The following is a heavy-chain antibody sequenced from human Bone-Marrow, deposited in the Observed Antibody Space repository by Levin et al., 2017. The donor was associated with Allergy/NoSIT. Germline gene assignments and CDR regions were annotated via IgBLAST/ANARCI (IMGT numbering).Heavy chain of an antibody. CDR1: GFDFSNFA. D-gene: IGHD3-10*01. CDR2: IWYDGSNE. CDR3: ARGRGTAYFDH. J-gene: IGHJ4*02. Sequence: LSLTCVASGFDFSNFALHWVRQAPGKGLEWVAVIWYDGSNEFYADSVKGRCTISRDTSRNTLYLQMNSLRVEDTALYYCARGRGTAYFDHWGRGTLVTVSS. V-gene: IGHV3-33*01.